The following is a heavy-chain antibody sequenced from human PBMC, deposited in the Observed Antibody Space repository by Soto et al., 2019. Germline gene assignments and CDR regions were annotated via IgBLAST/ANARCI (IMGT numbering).Heavy chain of an antibody. J-gene: IGHJ6*02. CDR1: GGTFSSYA. D-gene: IGHD2-8*01. V-gene: IGHV1-69*13. Sequence: SVKVSCKASGGTFSSYAISWVRQAPGQGLEWMGGIIPIFGTANYAQKFQGRVTITADESTSTAYMELSSLISEDTAVFYCARPPPDGYCTNGVCPYYYGMDVWGQGTTVTVSS. CDR3: ARPPPDGYCTNGVCPYYYGMDV. CDR2: IIPIFGTA.